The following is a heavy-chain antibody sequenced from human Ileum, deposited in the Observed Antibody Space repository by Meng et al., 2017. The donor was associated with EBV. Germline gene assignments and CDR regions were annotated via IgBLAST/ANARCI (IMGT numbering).Heavy chain of an antibody. CDR3: ARDSGYTRSWSGDY. CDR1: GFTFTRNA. Sequence: VQLVQSGSELKKPGASMKVSCKAFGFTFTRNAINWVRQAPGQGLEWMGWISTNTGNPTYAQGFAGRFVFSLDTSVSTAYLQISGLKAEDTAIYYCARDSGYTRSWSGDYWGQGTLVTVSS. V-gene: IGHV7-4-1*02. D-gene: IGHD6-13*01. J-gene: IGHJ4*02. CDR2: ISTNTGNP.